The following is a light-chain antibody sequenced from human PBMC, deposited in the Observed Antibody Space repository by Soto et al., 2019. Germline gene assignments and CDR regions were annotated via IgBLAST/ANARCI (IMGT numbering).Light chain of an antibody. CDR3: QPCNSYPPT. CDR2: KAS. J-gene: IGKJ1*01. V-gene: IGKV1-5*03. CDR1: QSISSW. Sequence: DIQMTQSPSTLSASVGDRVTITCRASQSISSWVAWYQQKPGKAPKVLIYKASNVQSGVTARFSGSGSGTDFNLTISGLQPDDFATYYCQPCNSYPPTFGQGTTVDIK.